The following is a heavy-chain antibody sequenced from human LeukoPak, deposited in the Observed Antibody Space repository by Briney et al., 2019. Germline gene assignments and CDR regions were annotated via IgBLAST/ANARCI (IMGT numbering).Heavy chain of an antibody. V-gene: IGHV3-74*01. Sequence: PGGSLRLSCEVSGFTFSRYYMYWVRQVPGMGLVWVSRLNGYGDYTDYEDSVKGRFTISRDNAKNTLFLQMNSLRAEDTAVYYCVRGSNDWSGMDVWGQGTTVTVS. D-gene: IGHD6-19*01. CDR3: VRGSNDWSGMDV. CDR2: LNGYGDYT. CDR1: GFTFSRYY. J-gene: IGHJ6*02.